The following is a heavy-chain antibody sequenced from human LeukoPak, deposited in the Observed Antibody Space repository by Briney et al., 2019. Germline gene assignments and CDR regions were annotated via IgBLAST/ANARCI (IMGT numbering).Heavy chain of an antibody. D-gene: IGHD3-10*01. J-gene: IGHJ4*02. CDR3: ARERGGRHSPFDY. Sequence: PGGSLRLSCEASGFVLSTYTMNWGRQAPGKGLEWVSSISSSSSYIYYEDSLRGRFTVSRDNARNSLYLQMNSLRAEDTAMYYCARERGGRHSPFDYWGQGTLVSVSS. V-gene: IGHV3-21*01. CDR1: GFVLSTYT. CDR2: ISSSSSYI.